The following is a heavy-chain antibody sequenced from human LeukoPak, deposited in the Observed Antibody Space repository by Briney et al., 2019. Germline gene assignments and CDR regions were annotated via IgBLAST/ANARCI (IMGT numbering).Heavy chain of an antibody. CDR1: GGSISSGGYS. CDR3: ASSSHARATSVGERPDAFDI. Sequence: SQTLSLTCAVSGGSISSGGYSWSWIRQPPGKGLEWIGYIYHSGSTYYNPSLKSRVTISVDRSKNQFSLKLSSVTAADTAVYYCASSSHARATSVGERPDAFDIRGQGTMVTVSS. CDR2: IYHSGST. D-gene: IGHD3-16*01. V-gene: IGHV4-30-2*01. J-gene: IGHJ3*02.